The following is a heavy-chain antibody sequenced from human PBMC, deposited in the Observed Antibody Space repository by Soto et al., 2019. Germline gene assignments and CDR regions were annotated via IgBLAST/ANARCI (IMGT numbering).Heavy chain of an antibody. CDR3: ARQNYYDSSAPGRWFDP. CDR2: IYPDDSDT. Sequence: PGESLKISCKDSGYSFIGHWIGWVRQMPGRGLEWMGIIYPDDSDTRYNPSFQGRVTISADRSISTAYLQWNSLKSSDTATYYCARQNYYDSSAPGRWFDPWGQGTLVTVSS. CDR1: GYSFIGHW. D-gene: IGHD3-22*01. V-gene: IGHV5-51*01. J-gene: IGHJ5*02.